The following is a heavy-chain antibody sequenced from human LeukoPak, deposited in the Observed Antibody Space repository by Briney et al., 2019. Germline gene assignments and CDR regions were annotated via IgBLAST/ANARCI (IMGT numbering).Heavy chain of an antibody. J-gene: IGHJ4*02. V-gene: IGHV3-21*01. D-gene: IGHD6-13*01. CDR3: ARVPGIAAAGDLYFDY. Sequence: KPGGSLRLPCAASGFTFSSYSMNWVRQAPGKGLEWVSSISSSSSYIYYADSVKGRFTISRDNAKNSLYLQMNSLRAEDTAVYYCARVPGIAAAGDLYFDYWGQGTLVTVSS. CDR2: ISSSSSYI. CDR1: GFTFSSYS.